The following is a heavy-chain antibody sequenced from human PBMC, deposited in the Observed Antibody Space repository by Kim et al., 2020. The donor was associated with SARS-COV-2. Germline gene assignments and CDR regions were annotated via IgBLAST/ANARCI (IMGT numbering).Heavy chain of an antibody. CDR1: GYTFTSYG. V-gene: IGHV1-18*01. Sequence: ASVKVSCKASGYTFTSYGISWVRQAPGQGLEWMGWISAYNGNTNYAQKLQGRVTMTTDTSTSTAYMELRSLRSDDTAVYYCARQVSFGELLGWFDPWGQGTLVTVSS. D-gene: IGHD3-10*01. CDR3: ARQVSFGELLGWFDP. CDR2: ISAYNGNT. J-gene: IGHJ5*02.